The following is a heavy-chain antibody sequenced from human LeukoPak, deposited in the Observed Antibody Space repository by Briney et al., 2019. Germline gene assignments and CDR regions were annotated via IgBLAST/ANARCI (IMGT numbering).Heavy chain of an antibody. D-gene: IGHD3-10*01. V-gene: IGHV1-46*01. Sequence: GASVKVSCKASGYTFTSYYMHWVRQAPGQGLEWMGIINPSGGSTSYAQKFQGRVTMTTDTSTSTAYMELRSLRSDDTAVYYCARDGSMVRGVIGYWGQGTLVTVSS. CDR1: GYTFTSYY. J-gene: IGHJ4*02. CDR3: ARDGSMVRGVIGY. CDR2: INPSGGST.